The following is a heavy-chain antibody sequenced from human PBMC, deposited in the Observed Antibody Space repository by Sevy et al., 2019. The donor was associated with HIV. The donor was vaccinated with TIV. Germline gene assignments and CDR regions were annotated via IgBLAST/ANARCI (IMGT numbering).Heavy chain of an antibody. D-gene: IGHD3-3*01. CDR1: GFTLSSYG. CDR2: IRYDGSNK. V-gene: IGHV3-33*01. Sequence: GGSLRLSCAASGFTLSSYGMHWVRQAPGKGLEWVAVIRYDGSNKYYADSVKGRFTISRDNSKNTLYLQMNGLRAEDTAVYYCAGDRLGITISAEWGGGMDVWGQGTTVTVSS. CDR3: AGDRLGITISAEWGGGMDV. J-gene: IGHJ6*02.